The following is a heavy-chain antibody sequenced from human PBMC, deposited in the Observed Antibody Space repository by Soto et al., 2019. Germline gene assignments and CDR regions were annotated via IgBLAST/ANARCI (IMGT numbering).Heavy chain of an antibody. CDR2: VTGDGSTT. Sequence: EVQLVESGGGSVQPGGSLRLSCAASGFTFRSYFMAWVRQAPGKGLVLVSQVTGDGSTTNYADSVRGRFTISRDNAKNTLYLQMNSLRDEDTDIYSCARENWYSMDVWGQGTTVTVSS. D-gene: IGHD1-20*01. CDR3: ARENWYSMDV. V-gene: IGHV3-74*01. CDR1: GFTFRSYF. J-gene: IGHJ6*02.